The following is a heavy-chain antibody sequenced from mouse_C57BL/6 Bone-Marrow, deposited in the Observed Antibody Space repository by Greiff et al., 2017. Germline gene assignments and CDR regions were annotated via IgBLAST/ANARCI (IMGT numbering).Heavy chain of an antibody. J-gene: IGHJ1*03. V-gene: IGHV1-50*01. CDR2: IDPSDSYT. CDR3: ARDGYHWYFDV. D-gene: IGHD2-3*01. CDR1: GYTFTSYW. Sequence: QVQLQQPGAELVKPGASVKLSCKASGYTFTSYWMQWVKQRPGQGLEWIGEIDPSDSYTNYNQKFKGKATLTVDTSSSTAYMQLSSLTSEDSAVYYCARDGYHWYFDVWGRGTTVTVSS.